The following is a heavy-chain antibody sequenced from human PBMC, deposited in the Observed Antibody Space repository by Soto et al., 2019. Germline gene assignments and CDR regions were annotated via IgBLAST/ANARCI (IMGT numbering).Heavy chain of an antibody. D-gene: IGHD6-13*01. CDR2: MNPKSGNT. Sequence: QVQLVQSGAEVKKPGASVKVSCKASGYIFTSYNINWVRQATGQGLEWVGWMNPKSGNTGYAQKFEGRVTMTRNTSISTAYMELSSLRSADTAVYHCATAPEYSSTWDFYYYYMDVWGNGTTVAVS. CDR1: GYIFTSYN. J-gene: IGHJ6*03. CDR3: ATAPEYSSTWDFYYYYMDV. V-gene: IGHV1-8*01.